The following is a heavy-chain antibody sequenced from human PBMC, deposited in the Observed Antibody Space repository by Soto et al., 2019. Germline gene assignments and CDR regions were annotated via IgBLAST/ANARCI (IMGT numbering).Heavy chain of an antibody. CDR2: ISWDGGST. CDR1: GFTFDDYT. V-gene: IGHV3-43*01. D-gene: IGHD3-9*01. J-gene: IGHJ4*02. Sequence: PGGSLRLSCAASGFTFDDYTMHWVRQAPGKGLEWVSLISWDGGSTYYADSVKGRFTISRDNSKNTLYLQMNSLRAEDTAVYYCAKDQTTGGLRYFDWLPSFDYWGQGTLVTVSS. CDR3: AKDQTTGGLRYFDWLPSFDY.